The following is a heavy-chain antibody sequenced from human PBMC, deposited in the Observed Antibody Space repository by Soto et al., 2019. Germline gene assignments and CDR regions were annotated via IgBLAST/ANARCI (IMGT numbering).Heavy chain of an antibody. D-gene: IGHD6-19*01. V-gene: IGHV1-18*01. CDR2: ISCHNGNT. J-gene: IGHJ5*02. Sequence: QVQIEQSGGEVRKPGASVKVSCKPSGYRFTDYSITWVRQAPGKGPEWMGWISCHNGNTSHAQKFQDRVTMSTETSKNTAYMELRSLRSDDTAVYYCTRGPRHNSGWYRDWFDPWGQGTLVTVSS. CDR3: TRGPRHNSGWYRDWFDP. CDR1: GYRFTDYS.